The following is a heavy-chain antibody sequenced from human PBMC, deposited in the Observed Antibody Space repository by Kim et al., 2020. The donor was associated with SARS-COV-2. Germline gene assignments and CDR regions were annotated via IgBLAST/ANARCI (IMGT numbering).Heavy chain of an antibody. J-gene: IGHJ1*01. CDR2: T. Sequence: TYYNPSLKSRVTISVDTSKNQFSLKLSSVTAADTAVYYCARDRPRWYFQHWGQGTLVTVSS. CDR3: ARDRPRWYFQH. V-gene: IGHV4-39*07. D-gene: IGHD2-15*01.